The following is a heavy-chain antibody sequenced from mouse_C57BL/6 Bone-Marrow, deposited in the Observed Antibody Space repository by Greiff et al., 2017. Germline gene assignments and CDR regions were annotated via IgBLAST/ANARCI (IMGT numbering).Heavy chain of an antibody. V-gene: IGHV1-55*01. CDR1: GYTFTSYW. CDR2: IYPGSGST. J-gene: IGHJ2*01. CDR3: ARWDYYGSSYGDY. D-gene: IGHD1-1*01. Sequence: VQLQQPGAELVKPGASVKLSCKASGYTFTSYWITWVKQRPGQGLEWIGDIYPGSGSTNYNEKFKSKATLTVDTSSSTAYMQLSSLTSEDSAVYYCARWDYYGSSYGDYWGQGTTLTVSS.